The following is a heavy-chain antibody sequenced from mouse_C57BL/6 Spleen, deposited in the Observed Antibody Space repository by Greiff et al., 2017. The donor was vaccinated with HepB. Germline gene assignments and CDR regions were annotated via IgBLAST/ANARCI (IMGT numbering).Heavy chain of an antibody. D-gene: IGHD2-2*01. CDR2: IDPSDSYT. V-gene: IGHV1-59*01. Sequence: QVQLQQPGAELVRPGTSVKLSCKASGYTFTSYWMHWVKQRPGQGLEWIGVIDPSDSYTNYNQKFKGKATLTVDTSSSTAYMQLSSLTSEDSAVYYCASSTMVTTNYAMDYWGQGTSVTVSS. J-gene: IGHJ4*01. CDR1: GYTFTSYW. CDR3: ASSTMVTTNYAMDY.